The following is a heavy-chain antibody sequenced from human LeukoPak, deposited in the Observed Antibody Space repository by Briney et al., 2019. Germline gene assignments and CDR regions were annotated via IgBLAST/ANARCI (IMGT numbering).Heavy chain of an antibody. Sequence: AASVNVSCKASGYTFTGYYMHWVRQAPGQGLEWMGWINPNSGGTNYAQKFQGRVTMTRDTSISTAYMELSRLRSDDTAVYYCARAPGSYGEDYWGQGTLVTVSS. CDR2: INPNSGGT. J-gene: IGHJ4*02. D-gene: IGHD5-18*01. CDR1: GYTFTGYY. CDR3: ARAPGSYGEDY. V-gene: IGHV1-2*02.